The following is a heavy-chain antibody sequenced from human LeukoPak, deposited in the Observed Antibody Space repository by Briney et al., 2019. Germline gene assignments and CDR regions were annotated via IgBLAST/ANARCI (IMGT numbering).Heavy chain of an antibody. J-gene: IGHJ4*02. V-gene: IGHV3-30*04. CDR3: ATGASVTTIRLFDY. Sequence: GGSLRLSCAASGFTFSSYTMHWVRQAPGKGLEWVAGISYDGSNKYYADSVKGRFTISRDNSRNMLYLQMNSLRAEDTAVYFCATGASVTTIRLFDYWGQGTLVTVSS. D-gene: IGHD3-9*01. CDR1: GFTFSSYT. CDR2: ISYDGSNK.